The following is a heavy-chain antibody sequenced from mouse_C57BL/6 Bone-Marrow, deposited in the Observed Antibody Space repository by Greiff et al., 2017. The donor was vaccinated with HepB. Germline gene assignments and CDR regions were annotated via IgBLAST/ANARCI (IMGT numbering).Heavy chain of an antibody. CDR2: IWSGGST. V-gene: IGHV2-2*01. J-gene: IGHJ3*01. CDR3: ARNRLFAY. Sequence: VKLVESGPGLVQPSQSLSITCTVSGFSLTSYGVHWVRQSPGKGLEWLGVIWSGGSTDYNAAFISRLSISKDNSKSQVFFKMNSLQADDTAIYYCARNRLFAYWGQGTLVTVSA. CDR1: GFSLTSYG.